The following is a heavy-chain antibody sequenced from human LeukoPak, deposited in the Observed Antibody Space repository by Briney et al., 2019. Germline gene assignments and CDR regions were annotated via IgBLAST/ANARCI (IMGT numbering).Heavy chain of an antibody. CDR3: ARGHRMYYYDSSGYYY. CDR1: GGSISSGSYY. CDR2: IYTSGST. V-gene: IGHV4-61*02. D-gene: IGHD3-22*01. Sequence: PSETLSLTCTVSGGSISSGSYYWSWIRQPAGKGLEWIGRIYTSGSTNYNPSLKSRVTISVDTSKNQFSLKLSSVTAADTAVYYCARGHRMYYYDSSGYYYWGQGTLVTVSS. J-gene: IGHJ4*02.